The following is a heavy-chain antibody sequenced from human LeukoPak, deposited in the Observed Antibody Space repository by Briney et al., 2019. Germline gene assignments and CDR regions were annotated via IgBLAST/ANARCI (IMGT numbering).Heavy chain of an antibody. J-gene: IGHJ4*02. D-gene: IGHD6-13*01. Sequence: KSSETLSLTCTVSGASFSSSTYYWGWIRQPPGKGLNWIGSIYYSGSTYYNPSLKSRVTMSVDTSKNQFSLKLSSVTAADTAVYYCARHAGGIAAAGTRPFDYWGQGTLVTVSS. CDR2: IYYSGST. CDR1: GASFSSSTYY. V-gene: IGHV4-39*01. CDR3: ARHAGGIAAAGTRPFDY.